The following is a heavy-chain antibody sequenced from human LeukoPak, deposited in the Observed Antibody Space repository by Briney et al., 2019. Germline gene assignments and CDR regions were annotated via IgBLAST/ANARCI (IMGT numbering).Heavy chain of an antibody. CDR2: INPNSSGT. D-gene: IGHD3-22*01. Sequence: GASVKVSCKASGYTFTGYYMHWVRQAPGQGLEWMGWINPNSSGTNYAQKFQGRVTMTRDTSISTAYMGLSRLRSDDTAVYYCARNYYYDSSGTEGNYFDYWGQGTLVTVSS. V-gene: IGHV1-2*02. CDR3: ARNYYYDSSGTEGNYFDY. J-gene: IGHJ4*02. CDR1: GYTFTGYY.